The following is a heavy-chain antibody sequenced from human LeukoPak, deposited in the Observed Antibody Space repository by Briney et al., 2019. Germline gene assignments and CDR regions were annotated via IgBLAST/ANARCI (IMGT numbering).Heavy chain of an antibody. Sequence: PGRSLRLPCAASGFTFDDYAMHWVRQAPGKGLEWVSGISWNSGSIGYADSVKGRFTISRDNAKNSLYLQMNSLRAEDMALYYCAKGACWELRYYFDYWGQATLVTFSS. CDR2: ISWNSGSI. CDR3: AKGACWELRYYFDY. J-gene: IGHJ4*02. CDR1: GFTFDDYA. D-gene: IGHD1-26*01. V-gene: IGHV3-9*03.